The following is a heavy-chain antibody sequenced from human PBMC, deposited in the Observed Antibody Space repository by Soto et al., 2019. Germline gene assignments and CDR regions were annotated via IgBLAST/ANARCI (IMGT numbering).Heavy chain of an antibody. CDR2: ISYDGSNK. CDR1: GFTFSSYA. V-gene: IGHV3-30-3*01. D-gene: IGHD2-2*01. CDR3: ARPLEPGAFDI. J-gene: IGHJ3*02. Sequence: GGSLRLSCAASGFTFSSYAMHCVSQAPGKGLEWVAVISYDGSNKYYADSVKGRFTISRDNSKNTLYLQMNSLRAEDAAVYYCARPLEPGAFDIWGQGTMVTVS.